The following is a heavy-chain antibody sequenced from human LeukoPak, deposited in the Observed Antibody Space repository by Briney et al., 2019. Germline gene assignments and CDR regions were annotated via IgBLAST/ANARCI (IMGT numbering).Heavy chain of an antibody. CDR2: IDPGSGGT. CDR3: ATWGSSSSPLPDMDV. D-gene: IGHD6-13*01. J-gene: IGHJ6*02. Sequence: VSVKVSCKASGYTFINYYVHWVRQPPGVGLEWMGIIDPGSGGTTYAQKLQGRVTMTRNTYTSTVYMELNSLISEDTAMDYCATWGSSSSPLPDMDVWGQGTKVTVSS. V-gene: IGHV1-46*04. CDR1: GYTFINYY.